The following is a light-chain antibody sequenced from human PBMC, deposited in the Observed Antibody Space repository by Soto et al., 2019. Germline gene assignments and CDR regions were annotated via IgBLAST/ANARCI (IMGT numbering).Light chain of an antibody. CDR1: SSDVGGYNF. CDR2: DVS. Sequence: QSVLTQPASVAGLSGQPIDISCPGTSSDVGGYNFVSWYQQHPGKAPKLMIYDVSNRPSGVSNRFSGSKSGNTASLTISGLQAEDEADYYCSSYTSSSTLYVFGTGTKVTVL. CDR3: SSYTSSSTLYV. J-gene: IGLJ1*01. V-gene: IGLV2-14*01.